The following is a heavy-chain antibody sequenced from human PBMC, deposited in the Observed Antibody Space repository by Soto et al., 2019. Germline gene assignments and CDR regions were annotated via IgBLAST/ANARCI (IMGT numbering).Heavy chain of an antibody. CDR2: IKSKTEGGTT. Sequence: GGSLRLSCVASGFTFNNAWMTWVRQAPGKGLERVGRIKSKTEGGTTDYAAPVKGRFTLSRDDSKNTLYLQMNSLKTEDSAVYYCTTVTPPGWGQGTLVTVSS. J-gene: IGHJ4*02. CDR3: TTVTPPG. CDR1: GFTFNNAW. V-gene: IGHV3-15*01.